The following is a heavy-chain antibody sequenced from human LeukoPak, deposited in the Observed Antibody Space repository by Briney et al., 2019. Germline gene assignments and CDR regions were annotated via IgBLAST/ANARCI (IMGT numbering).Heavy chain of an antibody. V-gene: IGHV3-7*01. J-gene: IGHJ4*02. CDR3: ARDAGPYGSGSYSRY. D-gene: IGHD3-10*01. Sequence: GGSPRLSCAASGFTFSSYWMSWVRRAPGKGLEWVANIKQDGSEKYYVDSVKGRFTISRDNAKNSLYLQMNSLRAEDTAVYYCARDAGPYGSGSYSRYWGQGTLVTVSS. CDR1: GFTFSSYW. CDR2: IKQDGSEK.